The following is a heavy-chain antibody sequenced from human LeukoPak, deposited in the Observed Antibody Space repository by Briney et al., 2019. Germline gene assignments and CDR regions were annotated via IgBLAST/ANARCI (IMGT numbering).Heavy chain of an antibody. D-gene: IGHD3-10*01. CDR2: INPNSGRT. CDR1: GYTFTGYY. J-gene: IGHJ3*02. CDR3: ARGGKVLNTEIRGALVSRDGFDI. Sequence: ASVKVSCKASGYTFTGYYMHWVRQAPGQGLEWMGWINPNSGRTKFAQKIQDGVTMTRDTSISTAYMELSRLRSDDTAVYYCARGGKVLNTEIRGALVSRDGFDIWGQGTMVTVSS. V-gene: IGHV1-2*02.